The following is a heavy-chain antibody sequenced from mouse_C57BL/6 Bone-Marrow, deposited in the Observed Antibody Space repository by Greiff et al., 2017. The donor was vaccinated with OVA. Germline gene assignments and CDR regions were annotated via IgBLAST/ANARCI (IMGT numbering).Heavy chain of an antibody. CDR1: GFTFSSYA. V-gene: IGHV5-4*01. J-gene: IGHJ2*01. D-gene: IGHD5-2*01. CDR2: ISDGGSYT. Sequence: EVQVVESGGGLVKPGGSLKLSCAASGFTFSSYAMSWVRQTPEKRLEWVATISDGGSYTYYPDHVKGRFTISRDNAKNNMYLQLSHLKSEDTAMYYCARAGICSYYFDYWGQGTTLTVSS. CDR3: ARAGICSYYFDY.